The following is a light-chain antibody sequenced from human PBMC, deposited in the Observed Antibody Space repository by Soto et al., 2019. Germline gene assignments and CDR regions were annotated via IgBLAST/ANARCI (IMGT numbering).Light chain of an antibody. J-gene: IGKJ1*01. Sequence: EVVLTQSPATLSVSPGDRATLSCRASQYIGSAVAWYHQRSGQAPRLLIFDASIRVPTTPARFSGSVSGTEFTLTISSLESEDFAVYSCQQYGDRPRTFGQGTKVEIK. CDR3: QQYGDRPRT. CDR2: DAS. V-gene: IGKV3-15*01. CDR1: QYIGSA.